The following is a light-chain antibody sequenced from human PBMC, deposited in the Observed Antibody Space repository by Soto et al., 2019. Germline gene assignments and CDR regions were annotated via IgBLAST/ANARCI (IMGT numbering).Light chain of an antibody. Sequence: ERVMTQSPATLSVSQGERATLSCRASQSVSSNLAWYQQKPGQAPRLLIYGASTRATGIPARFSGGGSGTEFTLTISSLQSEDFAVYYCQQYNNWPPWTFGQGTKVDIK. CDR1: QSVSSN. V-gene: IGKV3D-15*01. CDR2: GAS. J-gene: IGKJ1*01. CDR3: QQYNNWPPWT.